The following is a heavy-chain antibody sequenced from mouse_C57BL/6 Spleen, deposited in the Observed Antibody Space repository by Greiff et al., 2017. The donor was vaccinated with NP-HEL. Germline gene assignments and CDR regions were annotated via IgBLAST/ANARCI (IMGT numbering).Heavy chain of an antibody. D-gene: IGHD4-1*01. CDR3: ARLGPHYAMDY. V-gene: IGHV1-80*01. CDR2: IYPGDGDT. CDR1: GYAFSSYW. J-gene: IGHJ4*01. Sequence: VQLQQSGAELVKPGASVKISCKASGYAFSSYWMNWVKQRPGKGLEWIGQIYPGDGDTNYNGKFKGKATLTADTSSSTAYMQLSSLTSEDSAVYFCARLGPHYAMDYWGQGTSVTVSS.